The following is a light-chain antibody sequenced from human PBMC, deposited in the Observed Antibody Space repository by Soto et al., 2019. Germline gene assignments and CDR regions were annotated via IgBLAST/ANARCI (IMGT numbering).Light chain of an antibody. J-gene: IGKJ1*01. CDR2: EVS. V-gene: IGKV1-5*01. Sequence: DIQMTKSPSTLSASVGDRVTITCRASQIISSWLAWYQKKRGKAPKVLIYEVSRLESGVPSSFSGSGSGTEFTLTISSLQPDDSATYYCQQYSTFWTVGQGTKVDTK. CDR3: QQYSTFWT. CDR1: QIISSW.